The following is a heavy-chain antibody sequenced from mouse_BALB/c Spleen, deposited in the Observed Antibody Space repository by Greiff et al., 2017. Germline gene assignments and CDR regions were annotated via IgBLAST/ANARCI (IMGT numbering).Heavy chain of an antibody. J-gene: IGHJ4*01. CDR2: INPSNGRT. CDR3: ARYDGFYAMDY. Sequence: QVHVKQSGAELVKPGASLKLSCKASGYTFTSYWMHWVKQRPGQGLEWIGEINPSNGRTNYNEKFKSKATLTVDKSSSTAYMQLSSLTSEDSAVYYCARYDGFYAMDYWGQGTSVTVSS. V-gene: IGHV1S81*02. D-gene: IGHD2-3*01. CDR1: GYTFTSYW.